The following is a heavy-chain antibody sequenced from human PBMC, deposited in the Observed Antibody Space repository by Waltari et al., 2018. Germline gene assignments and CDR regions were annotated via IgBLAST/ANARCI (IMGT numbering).Heavy chain of an antibody. V-gene: IGHV1-69*05. CDR2: ISPIVGTA. J-gene: IGHJ4*02. Sequence: QVQLVQSGAEVKKPGSSVKVSCKASGGTFSSYAISWVRQAPGQGLEWMGWISPIVGTANYAPKFQGRVTITTDESTSTAYMELSSLRSEDTAVYYCARCPFNRCNFDYWGQGTLVTVSS. CDR1: GGTFSSYA. D-gene: IGHD2-15*01. CDR3: ARCPFNRCNFDY.